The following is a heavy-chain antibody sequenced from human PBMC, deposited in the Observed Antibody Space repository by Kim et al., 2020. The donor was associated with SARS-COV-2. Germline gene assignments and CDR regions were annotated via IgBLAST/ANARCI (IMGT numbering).Heavy chain of an antibody. Sequence: ASVKVSCKACGYMFTSYGFSWVRQAPGQGLEWLGWISARDGNTKYGQKVQGRVFMTTDTSTNTAYMELWSLRSDDTAMYYCARGAYGDVSFDYWGQGTLV. CDR2: ISARDGNT. CDR1: GYMFTSYG. CDR3: ARGAYGDVSFDY. D-gene: IGHD4-17*01. V-gene: IGHV1-18*04. J-gene: IGHJ4*02.